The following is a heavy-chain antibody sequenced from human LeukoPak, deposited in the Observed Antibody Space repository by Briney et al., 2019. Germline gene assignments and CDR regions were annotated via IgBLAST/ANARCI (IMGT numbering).Heavy chain of an antibody. J-gene: IGHJ2*01. CDR1: GGSFSGYY. V-gene: IGHV4-34*01. CDR2: INHSGST. D-gene: IGHD6-6*01. CDR3: ARRSREYTYWYFDL. Sequence: SETLSLTCAVYGGSFSGYYWSWIRQPPGKGLEWIGEINHSGSTNYNPSLKSRATISVDTSKNQFSLKLNSVTAADTAVYYCARRSREYTYWYFDLWGRGTLVTVSS.